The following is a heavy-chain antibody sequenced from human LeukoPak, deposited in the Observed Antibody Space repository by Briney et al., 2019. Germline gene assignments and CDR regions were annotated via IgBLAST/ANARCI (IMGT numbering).Heavy chain of an antibody. Sequence: GGSLRLSCAASGFTFSSYDMSWVRQAPGRGLEWVSSIRRSGENTYYGDAVKGRFTISRDNSKNTLYLQINSLRAEDTAVYYCAKLVAVAGRNYWGQGTLVTVSS. CDR2: IRRSGENT. J-gene: IGHJ4*02. CDR1: GFTFSSYD. CDR3: AKLVAVAGRNY. D-gene: IGHD6-19*01. V-gene: IGHV3-23*01.